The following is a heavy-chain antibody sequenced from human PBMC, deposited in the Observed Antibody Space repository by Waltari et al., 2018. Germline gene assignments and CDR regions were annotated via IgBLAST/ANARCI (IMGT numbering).Heavy chain of an antibody. CDR2: IISSGSTI. CDR3: ATLLRYFDWFHAFDI. J-gene: IGHJ3*02. V-gene: IGHV3-48*03. CDR1: GFTFSSYE. D-gene: IGHD3-9*01. Sequence: EVQLVESGGGLVQPGGSLRLSCAASGFTFSSYEMNWVRQAPGKGLEWVSYIISSGSTIYYADSVKGRFTISRDNAKNSLYLQMNSLRAEDTAVYYCATLLRYFDWFHAFDIWGQGTMVTVSS.